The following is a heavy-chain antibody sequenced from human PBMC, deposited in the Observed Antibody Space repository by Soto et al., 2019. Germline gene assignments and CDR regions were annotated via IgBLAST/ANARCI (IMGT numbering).Heavy chain of an antibody. CDR1: GLRFSNYG. CDR3: AKSVVDPRWVVLLSYFAY. V-gene: IGHV3-23*01. J-gene: IGHJ4*02. D-gene: IGHD2-15*01. CDR2: ISDDATVT. Sequence: PGGSLRLSCAASGLRFSNYGMSWVRLAPGKGLEWVSGISDDATVTDYIDSVRGRFTISRDNTKSMLFLQMDSLRTEDTAVYFCAKSVVDPRWVVLLSYFAYWGQGIQVTVSS.